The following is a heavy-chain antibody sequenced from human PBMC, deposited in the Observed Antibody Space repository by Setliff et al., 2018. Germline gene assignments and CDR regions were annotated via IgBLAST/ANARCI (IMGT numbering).Heavy chain of an antibody. Sequence: SETLSLTCSVSGGSLSGSSDYWGWIRQPPGKGLEWIGEINHSGSTNYNPSLKSRVTISVDTSKNQFSLKLSSVTAADTAVYYCARLRDSMVRGVSDFYYYYYYMDVWGKGTTVTVSS. CDR1: GGSLSGSSDY. D-gene: IGHD3-10*01. CDR2: INHSGST. CDR3: ARLRDSMVRGVSDFYYYYYYMDV. V-gene: IGHV4-39*07. J-gene: IGHJ6*03.